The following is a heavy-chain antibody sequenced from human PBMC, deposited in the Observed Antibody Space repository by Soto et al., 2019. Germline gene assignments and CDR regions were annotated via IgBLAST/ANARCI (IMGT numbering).Heavy chain of an antibody. CDR2: IYLDYRK. Sequence: QITLKESGPALVRPTETLTLTCTLSGFSLNTSGVGVGWIRQPPGKALAWLALIYLDYRKGYNPSLKTRITISGDASRNQVLLKMTAVNPVDSATYFWVHRVEYCSRETCFSDTFDVWGQGTLVTVSS. V-gene: IGHV2-5*02. CDR1: GFSLNTSGVG. J-gene: IGHJ3*01. D-gene: IGHD2-15*01. CDR3: VHRVEYCSRETCFSDTFDV.